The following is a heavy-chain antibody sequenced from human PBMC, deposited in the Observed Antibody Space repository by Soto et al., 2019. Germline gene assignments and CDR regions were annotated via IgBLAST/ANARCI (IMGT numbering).Heavy chain of an antibody. CDR3: ARLPSVLPVVDM. CDR2: IIPISGTT. J-gene: IGHJ3*02. V-gene: IGHV1-69*01. Sequence: QVHLVQSGAEVKKPGSSVKVSCQASGGPFSNYALSWVRQAPGHGLEWMGGIIPISGTTDYAQKFHAIVTITADESTNTAYMELSSLRADDTAVYYCARLPSVLPVVDMWGQGTLVTVSS. CDR1: GGPFSNYA.